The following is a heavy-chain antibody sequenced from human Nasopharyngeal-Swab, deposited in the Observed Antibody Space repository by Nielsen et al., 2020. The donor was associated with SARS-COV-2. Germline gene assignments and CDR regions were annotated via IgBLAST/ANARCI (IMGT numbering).Heavy chain of an antibody. CDR1: GFTFSSYR. V-gene: IGHV3-74*01. J-gene: IGHJ6*02. D-gene: IGHD2-2*01. CDR2: INSDGSST. Sequence: GGSLRLSCAASGFTFSSYRMHWVRQAPGKGLVWVSRINSDGSSTSYADSVKGRFTISRDNAKNTLYLQMNSLRAEDTAVYYCARAGVVVPAAINYYYGMDVWGQGTTVTVSS. CDR3: ARAGVVVPAAINYYYGMDV.